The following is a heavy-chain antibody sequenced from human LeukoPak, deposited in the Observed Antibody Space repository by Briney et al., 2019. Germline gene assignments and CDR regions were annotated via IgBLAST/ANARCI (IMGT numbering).Heavy chain of an antibody. J-gene: IGHJ4*02. D-gene: IGHD3-16*02. V-gene: IGHV3-30*04. Sequence: GGSLRLSCAASGFTFSTYAMHWVRQAPGKGLEWVAIITYDGRNEYYADSVKGRFTISKDSSKNTLYLQMNSLRPEDTAVYYCAKGRGQSYPHYYFDSWGQGTLVTVSS. CDR2: ITYDGRNE. CDR3: AKGRGQSYPHYYFDS. CDR1: GFTFSTYA.